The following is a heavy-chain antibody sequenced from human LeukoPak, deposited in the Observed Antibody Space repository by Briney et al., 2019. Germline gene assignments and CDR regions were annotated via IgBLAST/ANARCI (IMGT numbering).Heavy chain of an antibody. V-gene: IGHV4-4*07. D-gene: IGHD6-13*01. J-gene: IGHJ4*02. CDR3: ARGDSSSWYSGYFDY. Sequence: SETLSLTCTVSGGSINSYYWSWIRQPAGKGLEWIGRIYSSGSTNYNPSLKSRVSMSVDTSKNQFSLKLTSVTAADTAVYYCARGDSSSWYSGYFDYWGQGTRVTVSS. CDR1: GGSINSYY. CDR2: IYSSGST.